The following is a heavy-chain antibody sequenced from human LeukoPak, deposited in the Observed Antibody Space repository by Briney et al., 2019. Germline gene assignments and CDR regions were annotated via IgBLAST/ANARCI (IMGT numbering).Heavy chain of an antibody. V-gene: IGHV3-33*06. CDR3: AKDLGLHGSPGSFDI. D-gene: IGHD5-24*01. CDR1: GFTFNNYF. CDR2: IWYDGSLK. Sequence: GTSLTLSCAASGFTFNNYFMHWVRQAPGKGLEWVAVIWYDGSLKFYADSVKARFTISRDNSKNTLYLQTNSLRAEDTAIYYCAKDLGLHGSPGSFDIWGQGTMVTVSS. J-gene: IGHJ3*02.